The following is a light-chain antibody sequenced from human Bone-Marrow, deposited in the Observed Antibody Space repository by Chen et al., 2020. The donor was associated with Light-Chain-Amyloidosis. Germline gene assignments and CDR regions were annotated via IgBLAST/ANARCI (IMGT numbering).Light chain of an antibody. V-gene: IGLV6-57*01. CDR2: EDD. Sequence: NFMLTQPHSVSESPGKTVIISCTRSSGSIATNYVQWYQQRPGSSPPPVIYEDDQRPSGVPDRFSGSIDRSSNSASLTISVLKTADEADYYCQSYQGSSQGVFGGGTKLTVL. CDR1: SGSIATNY. J-gene: IGLJ3*02. CDR3: QSYQGSSQGV.